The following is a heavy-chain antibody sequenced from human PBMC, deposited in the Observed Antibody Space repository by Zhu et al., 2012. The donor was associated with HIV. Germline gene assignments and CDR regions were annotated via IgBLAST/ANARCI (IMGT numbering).Heavy chain of an antibody. J-gene: IGHJ6*02. CDR1: GGSISSGSFS. CDR3: ARGVDGMDV. V-gene: IGHV4-30-2*01. CDR2: TYHTGNT. Sequence: QVQLQESGSGLVKPSQTLSLTCAVSGGSISSGSFSWSWIRQPPGKGLDWVGYTYHTGNTFYNPSLKSRVTLSVDRSKNHFSLKLTSVTAADTAVYYCARGVDGMDVWGQGTTVTVSS.